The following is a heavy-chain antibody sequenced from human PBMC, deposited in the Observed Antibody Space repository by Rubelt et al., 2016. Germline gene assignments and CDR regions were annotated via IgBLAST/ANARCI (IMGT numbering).Heavy chain of an antibody. V-gene: IGHV4-39*07. CDR3: AGRTNWFDP. CDR2: INKSGNT. Sequence: QLQLQESGPGLVEPSETLSLTCTVSGGSISISTYFWGWIRQPPGKGLEWIGDINKSGNTDYNPSLKSRVTISVDTSKNQISLELSAVTAADTAVYYCAGRTNWFDPWGQGTLVTVSS. J-gene: IGHJ5*02. CDR1: GGSISISTYF.